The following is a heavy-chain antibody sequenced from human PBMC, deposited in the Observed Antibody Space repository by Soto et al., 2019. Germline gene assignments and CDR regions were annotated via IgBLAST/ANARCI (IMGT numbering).Heavy chain of an antibody. CDR1: GVSFNSYD. CDR3: AWISRSCSGGDCHA. J-gene: IGHJ5*02. Sequence: ESGGGVVQPGTSLRLSCAASGVSFNSYDMHWVRQAPGKGPEWVAIISYDGSNTYYSDSVRGRFTISRDNSKDTLYLQMHSLRSEDTAIYYCAWISRSCSGGDCHAWGQGTQVTVSS. D-gene: IGHD2-15*01. CDR2: ISYDGSNT. V-gene: IGHV3-30*03.